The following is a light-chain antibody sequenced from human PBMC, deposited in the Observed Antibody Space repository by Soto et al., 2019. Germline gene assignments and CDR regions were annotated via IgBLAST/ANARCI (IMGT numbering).Light chain of an antibody. J-gene: IGLJ3*02. CDR2: GNS. CDR1: SSNIGAGYD. CDR3: QSYDSSLSGRPWV. V-gene: IGLV1-40*01. Sequence: QSVLTQPPSVSGAPGQRVTISCTGSSSNIGAGYDVHWYQQLPGTAPKLLIYGNSNRPSGVTDRFYGSKSGTSASLAITGLQAEDEADYYCQSYDSSLSGRPWVFGGGTKLTVL.